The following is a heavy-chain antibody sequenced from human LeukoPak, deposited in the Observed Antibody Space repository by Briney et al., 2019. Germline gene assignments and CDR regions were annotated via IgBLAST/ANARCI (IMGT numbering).Heavy chain of an antibody. CDR2: ISSSGTII. D-gene: IGHD4-17*01. CDR3: ARDQGDYGGTNYFDS. V-gene: IGHV3-48*02. Sequence: GGSLRLSCAASGFILRNYNMNWVRQAPGKGLEWVSYISSSGTIIYYADSVKDRFTISRDNAKNSLYLQMNSLRDEDTAVYYCARDQGDYGGTNYFDSWGQGTLVTVSS. CDR1: GFILRNYN. J-gene: IGHJ4*02.